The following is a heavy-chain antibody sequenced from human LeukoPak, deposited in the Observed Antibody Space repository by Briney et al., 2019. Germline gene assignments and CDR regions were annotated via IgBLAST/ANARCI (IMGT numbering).Heavy chain of an antibody. CDR1: GGSISSGSYY. J-gene: IGHJ4*02. CDR2: IYTSGST. Sequence: KPSETLSLTCTVSGGSISSGSYYWSWIRQPAGKGLEWIGRIYTSGSTNYNPSLKSRVTISVDTSKNQFSLKLSSVTAADTAVYYCARTKLRLFDYWGQGTLVTVSS. V-gene: IGHV4-61*02. D-gene: IGHD2-8*01. CDR3: ARTKLRLFDY.